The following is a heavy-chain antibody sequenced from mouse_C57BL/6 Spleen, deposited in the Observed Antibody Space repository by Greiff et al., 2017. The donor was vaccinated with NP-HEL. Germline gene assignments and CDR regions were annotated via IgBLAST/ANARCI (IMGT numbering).Heavy chain of an antibody. D-gene: IGHD4-1*01. Sequence: DVMLVESGGGLVKPGGSLKLSCAASGFTFSSYAMSWVRQTPEKRLEWVATISDGGSYTYYPDNVKGRFTISRDNAKNNLYLQMSHLKSEDTAMYYCARDFTGTWYFDVWGTGTTVTVSS. CDR1: GFTFSSYA. V-gene: IGHV5-4*01. CDR2: ISDGGSYT. CDR3: ARDFTGTWYFDV. J-gene: IGHJ1*03.